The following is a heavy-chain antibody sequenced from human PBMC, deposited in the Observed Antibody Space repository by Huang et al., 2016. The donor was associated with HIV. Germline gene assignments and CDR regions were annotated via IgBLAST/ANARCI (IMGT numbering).Heavy chain of an antibody. D-gene: IGHD2-2*01. Sequence: EVQLVQSGAVVKKPGESLKISCKGSGYTFNGYWIGWVCQMPGKGLDVMGIIYPVDSDTTYSPSFQGQVTISADKSISTAYLQWSGLKASDTAMYYCARQGVGDFVVEPTGLGAFDIWGQGTMVTVSS. CDR1: GYTFNGYW. CDR3: ARQGVGDFVVEPTGLGAFDI. V-gene: IGHV5-51*01. J-gene: IGHJ3*02. CDR2: IYPVDSDT.